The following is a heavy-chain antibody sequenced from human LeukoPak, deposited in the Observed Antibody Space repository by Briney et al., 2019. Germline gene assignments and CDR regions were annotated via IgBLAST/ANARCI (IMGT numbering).Heavy chain of an antibody. V-gene: IGHV1-2*02. CDR3: ARVSVYYDGSGSLDY. J-gene: IGHJ4*02. CDR1: GYTFTGYY. CDR2: INPNSGGT. D-gene: IGHD3-22*01. Sequence: ASVKVSCKASGYTFTGYYMHWVRQAPGQGLEWMGWINPNSGGTNYAQKFQGRVTMTRDTSISTAYMELSRLRSDDTAVYYCARVSVYYDGSGSLDYWGQGTLVTVSS.